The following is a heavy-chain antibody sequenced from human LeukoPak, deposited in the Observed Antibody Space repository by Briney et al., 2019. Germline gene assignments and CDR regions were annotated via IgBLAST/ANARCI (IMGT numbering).Heavy chain of an antibody. CDR1: GYTFTSYH. D-gene: IGHD5-18*01. CDR2: MNPNSGNT. J-gene: IGHJ5*02. CDR3: ARRGRGYSYGAVDWFDP. Sequence: ASVKVSCKASGYTFTSYHMHWVRQAPGQGLEWMGWMNPNSGNTGYAQKFQGRVTITRNTSISTAYMELSSLRSEDTAVYYCARRGRGYSYGAVDWFDPWGQGTLVTVSS. V-gene: IGHV1-8*03.